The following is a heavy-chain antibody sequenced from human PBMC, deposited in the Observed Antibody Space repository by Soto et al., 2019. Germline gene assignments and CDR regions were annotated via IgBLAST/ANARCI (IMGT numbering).Heavy chain of an antibody. CDR2: ISGSGGST. V-gene: IGHV3-23*01. CDR1: GFTFSSYA. CDR3: AKAIVVVPDAFDI. J-gene: IGHJ3*02. Sequence: GGSLRLSCAASGFTFSSYAMSWVRQAPGKGLEWVSAISGSGGSTYYADSVKGRFTISRDNSKNTLYLKMNSLSAEDTAVYYCAKAIVVVPDAFDIWGQGTMVTVSS. D-gene: IGHD3-22*01.